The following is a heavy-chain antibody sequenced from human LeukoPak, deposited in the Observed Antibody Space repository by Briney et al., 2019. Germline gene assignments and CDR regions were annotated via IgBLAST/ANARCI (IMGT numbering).Heavy chain of an antibody. CDR3: ARGDGYSGYASLKGYFDY. Sequence: ASVKVSCKASGGTFSSYAISWVRQAPGQGLEWMGGIIPIFGTANYAQKFQGRVTITTDESTSTAYMELSSLRSEDTAVYYCARGDGYSGYASLKGYFDYWGQGTLVTVSS. J-gene: IGHJ4*02. CDR2: IIPIFGTA. CDR1: GGTFSSYA. V-gene: IGHV1-69*05. D-gene: IGHD5-12*01.